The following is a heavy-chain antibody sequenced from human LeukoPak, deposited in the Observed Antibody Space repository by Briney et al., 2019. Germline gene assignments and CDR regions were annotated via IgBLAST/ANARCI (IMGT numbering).Heavy chain of an antibody. Sequence: GGSLRLSCAASGFTFSNYWMSWVRQAPGKGLEWVANIEFDGSDKFYVDSVKGRFTISRDNAKNSLYLQVNSLRAEDTAVYYCARDFPYYDLLTGPYFDYWGQGTLVTVSS. CDR2: IEFDGSDK. CDR3: ARDFPYYDLLTGPYFDY. D-gene: IGHD3-9*01. V-gene: IGHV3-7*01. CDR1: GFTFSNYW. J-gene: IGHJ4*02.